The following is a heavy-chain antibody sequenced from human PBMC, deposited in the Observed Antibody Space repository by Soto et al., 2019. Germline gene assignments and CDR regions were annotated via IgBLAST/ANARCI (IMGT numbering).Heavy chain of an antibody. CDR1: GYTFTSYA. D-gene: IGHD3-22*01. CDR2: INAGNGNT. Sequence: GASVKVSCKASGYTFTSYAMHWVRQAPGQRLEWMGWINAGNGNTKYSQKFQGRVTITRDTSASTAYMELSSLRSEDTAVYYCARCSTWDYYDNSGAYYYYGMDVWGQGTTVTVSS. V-gene: IGHV1-3*01. J-gene: IGHJ6*02. CDR3: ARCSTWDYYDNSGAYYYYGMDV.